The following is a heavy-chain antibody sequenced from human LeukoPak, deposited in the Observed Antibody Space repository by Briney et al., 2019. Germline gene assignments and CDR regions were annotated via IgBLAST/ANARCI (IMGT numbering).Heavy chain of an antibody. Sequence: SETLSLTCTVSGGSISSYYWSWIRQPAGKGLEWIGRIYTSGSTNYNPSLKSRVTMSVDTSKNQFSLKLSSVTAADTAVYYCARDVAAAKYYYYGMDVWGQGTTVTVSS. J-gene: IGHJ6*02. D-gene: IGHD6-13*01. V-gene: IGHV4-4*07. CDR1: GGSISSYY. CDR2: IYTSGST. CDR3: ARDVAAAKYYYYGMDV.